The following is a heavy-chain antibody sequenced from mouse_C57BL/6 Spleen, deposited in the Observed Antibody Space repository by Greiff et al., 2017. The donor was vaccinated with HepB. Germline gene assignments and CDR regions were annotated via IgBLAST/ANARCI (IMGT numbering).Heavy chain of an antibody. Sequence: QVQLQQPGAELVKPGASVKLSCKASGYTFTSYWMHWVKQRPGQGLEWIGMIHPNSGSTNYNEKFKSKATLTVDKFSSTAYMQLSSLTSEDSAVYYCAREATVVARDHFDYWGQGTTLTVSS. CDR2: IHPNSGST. V-gene: IGHV1-64*01. D-gene: IGHD1-1*01. CDR1: GYTFTSYW. CDR3: AREATVVARDHFDY. J-gene: IGHJ2*01.